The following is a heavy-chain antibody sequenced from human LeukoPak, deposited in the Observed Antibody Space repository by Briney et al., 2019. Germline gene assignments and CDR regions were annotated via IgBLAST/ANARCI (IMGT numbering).Heavy chain of an antibody. Sequence: PSETLSLTCTVSGGSMTNYYWSWIRQSPGKGLEWIGHTYYSGNTNYNPSLKSRVTISVDTSKNQFSLKLSSVTAADTAVYYCARGRAYYDSTGYYYWGRGTLVTVS. CDR2: TYYSGNT. CDR1: GGSMTNYY. CDR3: ARGRAYYDSTGYYY. D-gene: IGHD3-22*01. J-gene: IGHJ4*02. V-gene: IGHV4-59*01.